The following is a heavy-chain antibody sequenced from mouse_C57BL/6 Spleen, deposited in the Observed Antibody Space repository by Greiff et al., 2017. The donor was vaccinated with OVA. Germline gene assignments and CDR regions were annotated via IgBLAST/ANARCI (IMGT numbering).Heavy chain of an antibody. V-gene: IGHV1-50*01. CDR2: IDPSDSYT. CDR1: GYTFTSYW. Sequence: VQLQQPGAELVKPGASVKLSCTASGYTFTSYWMQWVKQRPGQGLEWIGEIDPSDSYTNYNQKFKGKATLTVDTSSSTAYMQLSSLTSEDSAVYYCARSHFDYWGQGTTLTVAS. CDR3: ARSHFDY. J-gene: IGHJ2*01.